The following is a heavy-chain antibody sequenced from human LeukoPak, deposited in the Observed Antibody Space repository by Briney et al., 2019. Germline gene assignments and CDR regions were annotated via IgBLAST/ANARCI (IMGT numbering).Heavy chain of an antibody. CDR3: ARRGDGYNLFDY. CDR1: GYTFTSYY. D-gene: IGHD5-24*01. V-gene: IGHV1-46*01. CDR2: INPNGGST. J-gene: IGHJ4*02. Sequence: ASVKVSCKASGYTFTSYYIHWVRQAPGPGLEWMGIINPNGGSTSYAQKFHGRVTMTRDTSTSTVYMDLSSLRSEDTGVYYCARRGDGYNLFDYWGQGTLVTVSS.